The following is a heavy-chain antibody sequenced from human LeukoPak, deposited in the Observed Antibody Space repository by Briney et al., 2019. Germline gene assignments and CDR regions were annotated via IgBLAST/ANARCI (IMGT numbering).Heavy chain of an antibody. V-gene: IGHV4-34*01. Sequence: PSETLSLTCAVYGGSFNSYYWTWVRQIPGKGLEWIGEISHTGDIINYKPSLKSRVTISVDSSKKQFSLRLTSVTAADTGAYYCARVPDITARPCDSWGPGTRVTVS. CDR2: ISHTGDII. D-gene: IGHD1-1*01. CDR1: GGSFNSYY. J-gene: IGHJ4*02. CDR3: ARVPDITARPCDS.